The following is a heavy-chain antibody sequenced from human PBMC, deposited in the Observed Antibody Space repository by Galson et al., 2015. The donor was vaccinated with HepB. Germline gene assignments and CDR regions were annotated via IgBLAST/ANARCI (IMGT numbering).Heavy chain of an antibody. V-gene: IGHV3-49*03. CDR1: GFTFGDYA. Sequence: SLRLSCAASGFTFGDYAMSWFRQAPGKGLEWVGFIRSKAYGGTTEYAASVKGRFTISRDDSKSIAYLQMNSLKTEDTAVYYCTRLPYYYGSGKDRHDNFDYWGQGTLVTVSS. CDR3: TRLPYYYGSGKDRHDNFDY. J-gene: IGHJ4*02. CDR2: IRSKAYGGTT. D-gene: IGHD3-10*01.